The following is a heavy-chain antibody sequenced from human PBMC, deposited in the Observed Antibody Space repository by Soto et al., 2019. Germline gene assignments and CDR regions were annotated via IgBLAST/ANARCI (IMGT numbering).Heavy chain of an antibody. CDR2: SRNKLNRYIT. CDR1: GFAFSDHY. CDR3: ASVPVVMTAIQGAYFDY. Sequence: GGSLSLSCAASGFAFSDHYMDWVRQAPGKGLEWVGRSRNKLNRYITEYAASVKGRVTISRDDSKNSLYLQMKSLIGADTAVYYCASVPVVMTAIQGAYFDYWGQGTLVTVSS. J-gene: IGHJ4*02. D-gene: IGHD2-21*02. V-gene: IGHV3-72*01.